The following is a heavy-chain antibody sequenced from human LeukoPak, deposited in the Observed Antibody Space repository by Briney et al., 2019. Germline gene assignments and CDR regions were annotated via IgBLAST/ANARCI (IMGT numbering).Heavy chain of an antibody. CDR1: GGSISSSFYY. CDR2: ISYSGST. Sequence: PSETLSLTCTVSGGSISSSFYYWGWIRQPPGKGLEWIATISYSGSTYYNSSLESRVTITLDTSKNQFSLKLTSVTAADTAVYYCAREKLGYCSSTSCYRAFDIWGQGTMVTVSS. J-gene: IGHJ3*02. D-gene: IGHD2-2*02. CDR3: AREKLGYCSSTSCYRAFDI. V-gene: IGHV4-39*07.